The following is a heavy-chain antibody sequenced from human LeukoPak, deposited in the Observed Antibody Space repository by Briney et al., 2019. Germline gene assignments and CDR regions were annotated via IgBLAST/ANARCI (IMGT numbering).Heavy chain of an antibody. CDR1: GGSISRDY. Sequence: SETLSLTCTVSGGSISRDYWSWIRQPPGKGLEWIGYIDYAGRTTYNPSLKSRVAISVDTSKNQFSLRLSSVTAADTAVYYCARRAQGPNWNDGNWFDPWGQGTLVTVFS. V-gene: IGHV4-59*01. D-gene: IGHD1-20*01. J-gene: IGHJ5*02. CDR3: ARRAQGPNWNDGNWFDP. CDR2: IDYAGRT.